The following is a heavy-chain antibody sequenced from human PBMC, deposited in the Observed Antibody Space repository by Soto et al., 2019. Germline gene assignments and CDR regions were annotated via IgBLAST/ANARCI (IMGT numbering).Heavy chain of an antibody. V-gene: IGHV3-48*02. CDR1: GLTLTTYS. D-gene: IGHD6-13*01. Sequence: EVQLVESGGGLVQPGGSLRLSRAASGLTLTTYSMNWVRQAPGKGLEWVSYISSSGNTIYYADSVKGRFTISRDNAKNSLYLQMNSLRDEDTAVYYCARDRWSSFDYWGQGTLVTVSS. CDR3: ARDRWSSFDY. CDR2: ISSSGNTI. J-gene: IGHJ4*02.